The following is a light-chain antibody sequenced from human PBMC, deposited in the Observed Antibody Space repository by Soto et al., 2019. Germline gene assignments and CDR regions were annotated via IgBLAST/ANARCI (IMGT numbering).Light chain of an antibody. J-gene: IGKJ1*01. CDR1: LSVSSSY. CDR3: QQYGSSPRT. V-gene: IGKV3-20*01. CDR2: GAS. Sequence: EIVLTQSPGTLSLSPGERATLSCRASLSVSSSYLAWYQQKPGQAPRLLIYGASTRATGIPHRFSGSGSGTDFSLTISRLEPEDFAVYYCQQYGSSPRTFGQGTKVDIK.